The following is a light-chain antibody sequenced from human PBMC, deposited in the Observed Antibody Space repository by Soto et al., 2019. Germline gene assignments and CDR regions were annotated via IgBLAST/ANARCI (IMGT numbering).Light chain of an antibody. J-gene: IGKJ1*01. CDR2: DAL. V-gene: IGKV1-5*01. CDR3: QHYGGMWT. Sequence: DIQMTQSPSTLSASVGDRVAITCRASQSITNRLAWYQLKPGKAPKVLIYDALNLESGVPSRFSGSGYGTESTLTIRSLQPDDFATYCCQHYGGMWTFGQGTKVDIK. CDR1: QSITNR.